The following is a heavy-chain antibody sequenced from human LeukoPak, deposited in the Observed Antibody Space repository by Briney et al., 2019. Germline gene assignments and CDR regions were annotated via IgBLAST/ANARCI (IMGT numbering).Heavy chain of an antibody. CDR1: GYSFTSYC. CDR2: IYPGDSGP. J-gene: IGHJ3*01. CDR3: GVSGDRVPLQDDVFDV. Sequence: GESLKISCKVSGYSFTSYCIGWVRQMPGKGLEWMGIIYPGDSGPTYSPSFQGQVTISVDKSINTAYLQWSSLQASVTAMYYCGVSGDRVPLQDDVFDVWGQGTMVTVST. D-gene: IGHD1-26*01. V-gene: IGHV5-51*01.